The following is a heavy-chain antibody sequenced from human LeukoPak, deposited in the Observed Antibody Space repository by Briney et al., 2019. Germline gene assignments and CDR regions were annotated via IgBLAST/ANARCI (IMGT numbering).Heavy chain of an antibody. J-gene: IGHJ1*01. CDR1: GFIVSGNY. CDR2: ISGSGGST. Sequence: PGGSLRLSCAASGFIVSGNYMSWVRQAPGKGLEWVSGISGSGGSTYYADSVKGRFTISRDNSKNTLYLQMNSLRAEDTAVYYCAKGPPGFQHWGQGTLVTVSS. V-gene: IGHV3-23*01. CDR3: AKGPPGFQH.